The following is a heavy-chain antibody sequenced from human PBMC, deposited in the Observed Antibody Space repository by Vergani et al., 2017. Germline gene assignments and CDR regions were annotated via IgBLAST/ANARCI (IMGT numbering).Heavy chain of an antibody. V-gene: IGHV3-30-3*01. CDR3: VSERDRGGEGRCYTEAWDY. CDR1: GFALNRHA. D-gene: IGHD2-2*02. CDR2: ISFDGTNE. Sequence: QVQLVESGGGVVQPGTSLILSCVVSGFALNRHAMYWVRQAPGKGLEWVVGISFDGTNEYYPDLVKGRFTISRDIAKNRLYLQVGSLRLDDTGVYHCVSERDRGGEGRCYTEAWDYWGQGTPVTVSS. J-gene: IGHJ4*02.